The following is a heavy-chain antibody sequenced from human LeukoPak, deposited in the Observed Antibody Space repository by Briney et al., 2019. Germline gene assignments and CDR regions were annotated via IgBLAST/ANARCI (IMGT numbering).Heavy chain of an antibody. J-gene: IGHJ4*02. CDR1: GFTFGDYA. CDR3: TGGYCSSTSCYTDFDY. V-gene: IGHV3-49*03. D-gene: IGHD2-2*02. Sequence: GGSLRLSCTASGFTFGDYAMGWFCQAPGKGMEWVGFIRSKAYGGTTEYAASVKGRFSISRDDSKSIPYLQMNSLKTEDTAVYYCTGGYCSSTSCYTDFDYWGQGTLVTVSS. CDR2: IRSKAYGGTT.